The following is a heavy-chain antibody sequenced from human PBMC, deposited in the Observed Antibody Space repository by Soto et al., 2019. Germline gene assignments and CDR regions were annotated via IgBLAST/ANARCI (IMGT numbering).Heavy chain of an antibody. V-gene: IGHV1-2*02. J-gene: IGHJ6*02. Sequence: ASVKVSCKASGYTFTGYYMHWVRQAPGQGLEWMGWINPNSGGTNYAQRFQGRVTMTRDTSISTAYMELSRLRSDDTAVYYCARIEGSGSYYRRLYYYGMNVWGQGTTVTVSS. CDR1: GYTFTGYY. CDR2: INPNSGGT. D-gene: IGHD3-10*01. CDR3: ARIEGSGSYYRRLYYYGMNV.